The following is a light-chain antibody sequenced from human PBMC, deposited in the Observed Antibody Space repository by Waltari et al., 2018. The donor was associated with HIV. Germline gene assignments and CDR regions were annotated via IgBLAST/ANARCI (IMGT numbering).Light chain of an antibody. CDR3: CSYAGSYAWV. V-gene: IGLV2-11*01. CDR1: SRDVGGYNY. Sequence: QSALTQPRSVSGSPGQSVTISCTGPSRDVGGYNYISWYQEHLGKAPNLIIYDVSKWPSGVPDRFSGSKSGNTASLTISGLQAEDEADYYCCSYAGSYAWVFGGGTKLTVV. CDR2: DVS. J-gene: IGLJ3*02.